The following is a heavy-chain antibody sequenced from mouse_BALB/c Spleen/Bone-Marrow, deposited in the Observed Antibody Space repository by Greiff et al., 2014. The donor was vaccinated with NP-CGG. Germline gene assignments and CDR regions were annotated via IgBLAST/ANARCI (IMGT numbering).Heavy chain of an antibody. CDR1: GYTFTSYY. Sequence: VQLQQSGAELVKPGASVKLSCKASGYTFTSYYMYWVKQRPGQGLEWIGEINPGNGGTNFNGKFKSKATLTVDKSSSTAYMQLSSLTSEDSAVYYCTREGDSPFAYWGQGTLVTVSA. V-gene: IGHV1S81*02. D-gene: IGHD2-13*01. CDR3: TREGDSPFAY. J-gene: IGHJ3*01. CDR2: INPGNGGT.